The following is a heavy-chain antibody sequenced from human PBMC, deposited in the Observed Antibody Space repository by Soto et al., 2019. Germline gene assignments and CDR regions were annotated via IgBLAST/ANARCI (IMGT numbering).Heavy chain of an antibody. CDR3: ANSYGDGDY. CDR2: INHSGST. J-gene: IGHJ4*02. CDR1: GGSFSGYY. V-gene: IGHV4-34*01. D-gene: IGHD4-17*01. Sequence: SQTLSLTCAVYGGSFSGYYWSWIRQPPGKGLEWIGEINHSGSTNYNPSLKSRVTISVDTSKNQFSLKLSSVTAADTAVYYCANSYGDGDYWGQGTLVTVSS.